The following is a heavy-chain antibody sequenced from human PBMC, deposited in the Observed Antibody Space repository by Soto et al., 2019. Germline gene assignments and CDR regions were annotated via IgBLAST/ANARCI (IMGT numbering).Heavy chain of an antibody. V-gene: IGHV1-18*04. Sequence: GASVKVSCKACGYAFGNYPLTWVRQAPGQGLEWMGWISAYNGNTKYGQKLQDRVTMTIDTSTNTAYMELRSLRSDDTAVYYCAREMSTMTFFDYWGQGTVVTVSS. CDR3: AREMSTMTFFDY. CDR1: GYAFGNYP. CDR2: ISAYNGNT. J-gene: IGHJ4*02. D-gene: IGHD1-1*01.